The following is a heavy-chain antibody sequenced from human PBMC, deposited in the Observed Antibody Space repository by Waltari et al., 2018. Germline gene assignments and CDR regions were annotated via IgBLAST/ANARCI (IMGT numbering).Heavy chain of an antibody. V-gene: IGHV1-2*06. CDR2: INPNSGGT. CDR1: GYTFTGYY. Sequence: QVQLVQSGAEVKKPGASVKVSCKASGYTFTGYYMHWVRPAPGQGLEWMGRINPNSGGTNYAQKFQGRVTMTRDTSISTAYMELSRLRSDDTAVYYCAREWDPDYYYYYYMDVWGKGTTVTVSS. CDR3: AREWDPDYYYYYYMDV. J-gene: IGHJ6*03. D-gene: IGHD1-26*01.